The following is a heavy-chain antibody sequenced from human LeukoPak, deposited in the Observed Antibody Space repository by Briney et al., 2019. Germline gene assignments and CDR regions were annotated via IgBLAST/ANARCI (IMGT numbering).Heavy chain of an antibody. J-gene: IGHJ4*02. CDR1: GFTFSSYA. D-gene: IGHD2-2*01. CDR2: ISGSGGST. Sequence: GGSLRLSFAASGFTFSSYAMSWVRQAPGKGLEWVSAISGSGGSTYYADSVKGRFTISRDNSKNTLYLQMNSLRAEDTAVYYCAKDLTKELIVVVPAARGFDYWGQGTLVTVSS. CDR3: AKDLTKELIVVVPAARGFDY. V-gene: IGHV3-23*01.